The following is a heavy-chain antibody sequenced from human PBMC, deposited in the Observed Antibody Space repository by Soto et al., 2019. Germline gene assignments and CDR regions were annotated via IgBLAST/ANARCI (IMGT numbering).Heavy chain of an antibody. V-gene: IGHV2-5*02. CDR3: AHRIYCISTSCYAGWYDP. CDR2: IYWDDDK. D-gene: IGHD2-2*01. J-gene: IGHJ5*02. CDR1: GFSLSTSGVG. Sequence: QITLKESGPTLVKPTQTLTLTCTFSGFSLSTSGVGVGWIRQPPGKALEWLALIYWDDDKRYSPSLKSRLTITKDTSKNHVVLTMTNMDPVDTATYYWAHRIYCISTSCYAGWYDPWGQETLVTVSS.